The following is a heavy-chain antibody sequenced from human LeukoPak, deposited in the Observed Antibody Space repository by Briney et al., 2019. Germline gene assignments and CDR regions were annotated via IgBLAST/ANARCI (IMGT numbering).Heavy chain of an antibody. Sequence: RGSLRLSCAASGFTFSGYGMHWVRQAPGKGLEWVAVIWYDGSNKYYADSVKGRFTISRDNSKNTLYLQMNSLRAEDTAVYYCAKDGENYFDYWGQGTLVTVSS. CDR3: AKDGENYFDY. V-gene: IGHV3-33*06. CDR1: GFTFSGYG. CDR2: IWYDGSNK. J-gene: IGHJ4*02.